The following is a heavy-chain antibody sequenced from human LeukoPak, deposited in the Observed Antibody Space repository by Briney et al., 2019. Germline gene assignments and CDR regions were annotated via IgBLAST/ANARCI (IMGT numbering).Heavy chain of an antibody. CDR3: ARILSGRYFDTKNCDY. CDR2: ISSSGSTI. V-gene: IGHV3-48*03. J-gene: IGHJ4*02. D-gene: IGHD3-9*01. CDR1: GFTFSSYE. Sequence: GGSLRLSCAASGFTFSSYEMNWVRQAPGKGLEWVSYISSSGSTIYYADSVKGRFTISRDNAKNSLYLQMNSLRAEDTAVYYCARILSGRYFDTKNCDYWGQGTLVTVSS.